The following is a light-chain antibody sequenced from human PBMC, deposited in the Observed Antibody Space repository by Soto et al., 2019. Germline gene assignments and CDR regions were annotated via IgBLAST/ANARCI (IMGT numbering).Light chain of an antibody. CDR3: HQASSLQHT. CDR1: QDVSIW. V-gene: IGKV1-12*01. CDR2: AAS. Sequence: DIQMTQSPSSVSASVGDRVTISCRASQDVSIWLAWYQQKPGKAPNLLISAASRLQSGVPSRFSGSGSGTDFTLTISSMPPEDFATYYCHQASSLQHTFDQGIKLEIK. J-gene: IGKJ2*01.